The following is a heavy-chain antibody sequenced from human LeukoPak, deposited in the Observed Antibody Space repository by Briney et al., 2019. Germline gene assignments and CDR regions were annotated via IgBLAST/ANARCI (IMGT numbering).Heavy chain of an antibody. V-gene: IGHV3-7*05. CDR3: VRDNWAAYFDY. Sequence: GGSLTLSCVASGFTFSSYWMTWVRQAPGIGLEFVANIRQDGSEKNHADSVRGRFTISRDNARNSLYLQMDSLRADDTAVYYCVRDNWAAYFDYWGQGNLVTSST. CDR1: GFTFSSYW. J-gene: IGHJ4*02. D-gene: IGHD3-16*01. CDR2: IRQDGSEK.